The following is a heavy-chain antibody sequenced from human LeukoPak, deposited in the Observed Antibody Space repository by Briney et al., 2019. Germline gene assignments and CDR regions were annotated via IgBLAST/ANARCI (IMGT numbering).Heavy chain of an antibody. CDR2: VGGGGDYT. CDR3: VRRTASDF. J-gene: IGHJ4*02. CDR1: GFTFTSYV. Sequence: AGYLRLSCAASGFTFTSYVMSWVRQAPGKGLEWVASVGGGGDYTYYSDSVKGRFTISRDNSENTVYLQMKSLRAEDTAVYYCVRRTASDFWGQGALVTVSS. D-gene: IGHD2-21*02. V-gene: IGHV3-23*01.